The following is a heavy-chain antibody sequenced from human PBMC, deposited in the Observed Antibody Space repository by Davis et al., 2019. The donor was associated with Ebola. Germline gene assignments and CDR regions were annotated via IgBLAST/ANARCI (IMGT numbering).Heavy chain of an antibody. D-gene: IGHD6-13*01. CDR1: GFTFSSYG. CDR3: AKDTSNSWFDL. J-gene: IGHJ3*01. CDR2: ISYDGSNK. V-gene: IGHV3-30*18. Sequence: GESLKISCAASGFTFSSYGMHWVRQAPGKGLEWVAVISYDGSNKYYADSVKGRFTISRDNSKNTLYLQMNGLRVEDTAIYYCAKDTSNSWFDLWGQGTNVTVSS.